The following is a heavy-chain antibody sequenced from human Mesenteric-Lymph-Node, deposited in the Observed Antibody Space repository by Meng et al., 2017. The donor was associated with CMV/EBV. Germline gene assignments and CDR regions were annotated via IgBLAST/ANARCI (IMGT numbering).Heavy chain of an antibody. CDR2: INPNSGGT. V-gene: IGHV1-2*02. Sequence: ASVKVSCKASGYTFTGYYMHWVRQAPGQGREWMGWINPNSGGTNYAQKFQGRVTMTRDTSISTAYMELSRLRSDDTAVYYCARVGYCSSTSCYTGMDVWGQGTTVTVSS. CDR1: GYTFTGYY. J-gene: IGHJ6*02. D-gene: IGHD2-2*02. CDR3: ARVGYCSSTSCYTGMDV.